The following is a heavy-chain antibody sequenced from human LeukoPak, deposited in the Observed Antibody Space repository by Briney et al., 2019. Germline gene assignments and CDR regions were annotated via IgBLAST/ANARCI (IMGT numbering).Heavy chain of an antibody. J-gene: IGHJ4*02. Sequence: ASVKVSCKASGYTFTSYGISWVRQAPGQGLEWMGWISAYNGNTNYAQKLQGRVTMTTDTSTSTAYMELRCLRSDDTAVYYCAILQRYDILTGYSSDYWGQGTLVTVSS. D-gene: IGHD3-9*01. CDR2: ISAYNGNT. CDR1: GYTFTSYG. V-gene: IGHV1-18*01. CDR3: AILQRYDILTGYSSDY.